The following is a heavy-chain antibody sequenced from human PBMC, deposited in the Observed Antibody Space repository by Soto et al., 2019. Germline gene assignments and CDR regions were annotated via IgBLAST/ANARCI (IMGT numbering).Heavy chain of an antibody. Sequence: EVQLVESGGGLVQPGGSLRLSCAASGFTFSSYDMHWVRQATGKGLEWVSAIGTAGDTYYPGSVKGRFTISRENAKNSLYLQMNSLRAGDTAVYYCARGFCSGGSCYYYYYGMDVWGQGTTVTVSS. J-gene: IGHJ6*02. V-gene: IGHV3-13*04. CDR2: IGTAGDT. CDR3: ARGFCSGGSCYYYYYGMDV. D-gene: IGHD2-15*01. CDR1: GFTFSSYD.